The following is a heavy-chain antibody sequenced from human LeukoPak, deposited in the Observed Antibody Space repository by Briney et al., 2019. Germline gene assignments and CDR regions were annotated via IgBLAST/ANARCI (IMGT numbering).Heavy chain of an antibody. D-gene: IGHD5-12*01. V-gene: IGHV1-69*04. CDR1: GGTFSSYA. Sequence: SVKVSCKASGGTFSSYAISWVRRAPGQGLEWMGRIIPILGIANYAQKFQGRVTITADKSTSTAYMELSSLRSEDTAVYYCATNPAIVATRPNWFDPWGQGTLVTVSS. CDR3: ATNPAIVATRPNWFDP. CDR2: IIPILGIA. J-gene: IGHJ5*02.